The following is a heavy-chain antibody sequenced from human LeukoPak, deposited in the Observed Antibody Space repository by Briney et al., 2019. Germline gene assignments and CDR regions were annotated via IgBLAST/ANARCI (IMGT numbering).Heavy chain of an antibody. V-gene: IGHV4-59*01. Sequence: SETLSLTCTASGGSISICYWSCIRQPPGKGLEWIGYVYHSGSTNYNPSLKGRVIMSVDTSKNQFPLKVTSVTPADTAVYYCARWFGRFLDHWGQGMLVTVSS. CDR2: VYHSGST. CDR3: ARWFGRFLDH. D-gene: IGHD3-10*01. CDR1: GGSISICY. J-gene: IGHJ4*02.